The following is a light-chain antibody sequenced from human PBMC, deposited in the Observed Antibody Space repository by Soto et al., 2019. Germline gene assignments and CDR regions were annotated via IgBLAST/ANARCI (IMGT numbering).Light chain of an antibody. V-gene: IGLV3-21*04. CDR3: QVWDSSSDHRGV. J-gene: IGLJ3*02. CDR1: NIGSKS. CDR2: YDS. Sequence: SHELTQPPSVSVAPGKTARITCGGNNIGSKSVHWYQQKPGQAPVLVIYYDSDRPSGIPERFSGSNSGNTATLTISRVEAGDEADYYCQVWDSSSDHRGVFGGGTKLTVL.